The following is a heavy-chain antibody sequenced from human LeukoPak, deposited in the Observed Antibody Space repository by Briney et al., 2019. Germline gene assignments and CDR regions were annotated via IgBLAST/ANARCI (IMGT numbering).Heavy chain of an antibody. CDR1: GGTFSSYA. CDR2: IIPILGIA. D-gene: IGHD1-26*01. CDR3: ASVGAPPNAYYYYGMDV. V-gene: IGHV1-69*04. Sequence: GASVKVSCKASGGTFSSYAISWVRQAPGQGLEWMGRIIPILGIANYAQKFQGRVTITAHKSTSTAYLELSSLRSEDTAVYYCASVGAPPNAYYYYGMDVWGQGTTVTVSS. J-gene: IGHJ6*02.